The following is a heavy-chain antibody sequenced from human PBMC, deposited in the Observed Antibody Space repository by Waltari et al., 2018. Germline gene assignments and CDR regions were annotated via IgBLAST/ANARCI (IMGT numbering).Heavy chain of an antibody. D-gene: IGHD5-18*01. CDR2: IYYSGST. J-gene: IGHJ4*02. Sequence: QLQLQESGPGLVKPSETLSLTCTVSGGSISSSSYYWGWIRQPPGKGLEWIGSIYYSGSTYYNPSLKSRVTISVDTSKNQFSLKRSSVTAADTAVYYCARERYSYGLDYWGQGTLVTVSS. CDR1: GGSISSSSYY. V-gene: IGHV4-39*02. CDR3: ARERYSYGLDY.